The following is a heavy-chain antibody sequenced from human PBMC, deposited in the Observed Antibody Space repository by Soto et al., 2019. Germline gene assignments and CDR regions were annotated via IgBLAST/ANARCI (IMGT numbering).Heavy chain of an antibody. D-gene: IGHD3-16*01. CDR1: GYTFTGYY. CDR3: ARGNYDTVPRDYGMDV. CDR2: INPNSGGT. J-gene: IGHJ6*02. V-gene: IGHV1-2*04. Sequence: ASVKVSCKASGYTFTGYYMHWVRQAPGQGLEWMGWINPNSGGTNYAQKFQGWVTMTRDTSISTAYMELSRLRSDDTAVYYCARGNYDTVPRDYGMDVWGQGTTVTVSS.